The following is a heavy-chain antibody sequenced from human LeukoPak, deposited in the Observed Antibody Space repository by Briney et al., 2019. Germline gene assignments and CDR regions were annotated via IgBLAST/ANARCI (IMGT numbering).Heavy chain of an antibody. CDR2: IHYSGST. D-gene: IGHD6-19*01. CDR3: ARHEPYRVPVAGTYSSSPRDV. V-gene: IGHV4-59*08. J-gene: IGHJ6*02. CDR1: GGSISSYY. Sequence: PSETLSLTCSVSGGSISSYYWSWIRQPPGKGLEWIAYIHYSGSTNYNPSLTSRLTISVDTSKNQFSLKLTSVPAADPAVYYCARHEPYRVPVAGTYSSSPRDVWGQGTTVTVSS.